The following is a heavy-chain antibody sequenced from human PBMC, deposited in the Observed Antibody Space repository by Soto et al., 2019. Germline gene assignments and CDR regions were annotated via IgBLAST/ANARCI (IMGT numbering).Heavy chain of an antibody. V-gene: IGHV3-21*01. J-gene: IGHJ3*02. CDR1: GFTFSSYS. CDR2: ISSSSSYI. CDR3: ARDGPSDAFDI. Sequence: PGGSLRLSCAASGFTFSSYSMNWVSQAPGKGLEWVSSISSSSSYIYYADSVKGRFTISRDNAKNSLYLQMNSLRAEDTAVYYCARDGPSDAFDIWGQGTMVTVSS.